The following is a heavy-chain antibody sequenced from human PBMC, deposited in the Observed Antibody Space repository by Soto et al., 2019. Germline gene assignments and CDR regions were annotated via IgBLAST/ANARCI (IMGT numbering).Heavy chain of an antibody. Sequence: SETLSLTCTVSGGSISSYYWSWIRQPPGKGLEWIGYIYYSGSTDYNPSLKSRVTISVDTSKNQFSLKLSSVTAADTAVYYCATSIAAAGTSLFDYWGQGTLVTVSS. CDR3: ATSIAAAGTSLFDY. V-gene: IGHV4-59*01. CDR1: GGSISSYY. D-gene: IGHD6-13*01. J-gene: IGHJ4*02. CDR2: IYYSGST.